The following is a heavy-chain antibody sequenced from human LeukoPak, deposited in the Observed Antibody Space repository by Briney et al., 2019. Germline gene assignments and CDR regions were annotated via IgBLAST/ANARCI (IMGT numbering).Heavy chain of an antibody. V-gene: IGHV3-33*01. J-gene: IGHJ5*02. CDR3: ARDGYSSSWYSLNWFDP. CDR1: GFTFSSYG. D-gene: IGHD6-13*01. CDR2: IWYDGSNK. Sequence: GGSLRLSCAASGFTFSSYGMHWVRQAPGKGLGWVAVIWYDGSNKYYADSVKGRFTISRDNSKNTLYLQMNSLRAEDTAVYYCARDGYSSSWYSLNWFDPWGQGTLVTVSS.